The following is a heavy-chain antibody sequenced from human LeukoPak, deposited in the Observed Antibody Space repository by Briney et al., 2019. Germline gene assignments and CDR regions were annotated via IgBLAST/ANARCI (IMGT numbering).Heavy chain of an antibody. Sequence: SETLSLTCTVSGGSISSGSYYWSWIRQPAGKGLEWIGRIYTSWSTNYNPSLKSRVTISVDTSKNQFSLKLSSVTAADTAVYYCASAGYSSSWSPGDAFDIWGQGTMVTVSS. CDR3: ASAGYSSSWSPGDAFDI. J-gene: IGHJ3*02. CDR2: IYTSWST. D-gene: IGHD6-13*01. V-gene: IGHV4-61*02. CDR1: GGSISSGSYY.